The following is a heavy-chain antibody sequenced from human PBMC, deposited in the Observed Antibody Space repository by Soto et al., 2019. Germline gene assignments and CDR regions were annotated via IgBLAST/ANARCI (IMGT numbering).Heavy chain of an antibody. Sequence: PGGSLRLSCAASVFTFSSHTMSLVRQAPGKGLEWVSTIDHSGIYKYYPDSVRGRFTISRDNSRNTLDLQMNSLRAEDTALYFCVSWVSALFEYWGQGTMVTVSS. V-gene: IGHV3-23*01. J-gene: IGHJ4*02. CDR2: IDHSGIYK. D-gene: IGHD2-8*01. CDR1: VFTFSSHT. CDR3: VSWVSALFEY.